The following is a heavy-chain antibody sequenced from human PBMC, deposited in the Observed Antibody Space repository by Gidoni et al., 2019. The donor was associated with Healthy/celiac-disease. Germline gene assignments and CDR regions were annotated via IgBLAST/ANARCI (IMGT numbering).Heavy chain of an antibody. J-gene: IGHJ5*02. CDR2: SYTSGST. Sequence: QVPLQESGPGLVQPSETLSLTCPVSGGSISSYYWSWIRQPAGKGLEWIGRSYTSGSTNYNPSLKSRVTMSVDTSKNQFSLKLSSVTAADTAVYYCARETLRFLEWLPFDPWGQGTLVTVSS. V-gene: IGHV4-4*07. D-gene: IGHD3-3*01. CDR1: GGSISSYY. CDR3: ARETLRFLEWLPFDP.